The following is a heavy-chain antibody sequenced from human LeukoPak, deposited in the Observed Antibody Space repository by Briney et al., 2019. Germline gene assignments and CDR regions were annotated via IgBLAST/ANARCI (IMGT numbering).Heavy chain of an antibody. Sequence: SQTLSLTFAISGDSVSSNSAAWHWIRQSPSRGLEWLGRTYYRSKWYNEYAVSVRGRITINPDTSKNQFSLQLNSVTPEDTAVYYCARQFGNYMAYWGQGTLVTVSS. D-gene: IGHD3-16*01. J-gene: IGHJ4*02. V-gene: IGHV6-1*01. CDR3: ARQFGNYMAY. CDR1: GDSVSSNSAA. CDR2: TYYRSKWYN.